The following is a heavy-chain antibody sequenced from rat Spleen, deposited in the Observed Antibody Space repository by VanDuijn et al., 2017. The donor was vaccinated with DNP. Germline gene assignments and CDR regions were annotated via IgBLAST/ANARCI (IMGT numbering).Heavy chain of an antibody. V-gene: IGHV2S75*01. CDR3: VREGAALDY. D-gene: IGHD1-2*01. J-gene: IGHJ2*01. Sequence: QVQLRESGPVLVQASETLSLTCTVSGFSLTNYGVIWVRQSPGKGLEWLGIIWGHGNTDYNSALKSRLSINRDTSKSQVFLKMNSLQSEYTTTYYCVREGAALDYWGQGVMVTVSS. CDR2: IWGHGNT. CDR1: GFSLTNYG.